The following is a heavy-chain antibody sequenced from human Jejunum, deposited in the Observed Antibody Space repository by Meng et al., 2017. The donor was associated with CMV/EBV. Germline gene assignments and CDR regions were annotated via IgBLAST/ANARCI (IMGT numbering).Heavy chain of an antibody. J-gene: IGHJ6*02. CDR2: LSSYGRHI. Sequence: FTSFSLAWVRQATGKSLGWVSSLSSYGRHIYYTSSVRGRFTISRDNAKNSLYLHMNSLRAADTAVYYCATLISSPEYDYSYGMDVWGQGTTVTVSS. V-gene: IGHV3-21*01. D-gene: IGHD3-10*01. CDR3: ATLISSPEYDYSYGMDV. CDR1: FTSFS.